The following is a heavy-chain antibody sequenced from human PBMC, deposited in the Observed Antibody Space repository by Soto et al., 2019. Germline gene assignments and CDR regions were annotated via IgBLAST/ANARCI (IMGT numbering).Heavy chain of an antibody. CDR1: GGSVSSGSYY. Sequence: QVQLQESGPGLVKPSETLSLTCTVSGGSVSSGSYYWSWIRQPPGKGLEWIGYIYYSGSTNYNPSLKSRVTISVDTSKNQFSLKLSSVTAADTAVYYCARDATNSGYDYGGMDVWGQGTTVTVSS. V-gene: IGHV4-61*01. CDR3: ARDATNSGYDYGGMDV. D-gene: IGHD5-12*01. CDR2: IYYSGST. J-gene: IGHJ6*02.